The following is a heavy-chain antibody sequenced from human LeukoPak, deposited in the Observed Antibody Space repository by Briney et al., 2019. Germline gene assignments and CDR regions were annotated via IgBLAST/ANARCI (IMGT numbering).Heavy chain of an antibody. CDR1: AFSLGSNY. CDR2: IYSGGRK. CDR3: ARGPRGYHNT. D-gene: IGHD5-12*01. Sequence: PGGSLRLSCAGSAFSLGSNYMTWVGQAPGRGGEGVSLIYSGGRKYYQNRAKGRFTISRHNSKNTLYLQMNSLRAEDTAVYYCARGPRGYHNTGGQGTLVTVSS. V-gene: IGHV3-66*01. J-gene: IGHJ4*02.